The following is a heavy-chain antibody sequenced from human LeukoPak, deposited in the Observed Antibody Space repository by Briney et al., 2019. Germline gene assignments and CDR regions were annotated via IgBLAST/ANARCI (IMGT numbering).Heavy chain of an antibody. CDR2: IYYSGST. J-gene: IGHJ5*02. D-gene: IGHD3-3*01. Sequence: SETLSLTCTVSGGSISSHYWSWIRQPPGKGLEWIGYIYYSGSTNYNPSLKSRVTISVDTSKNQFSLKLSSVTAADTAVYYCARLIYPNFWSGIISRYNWFDPWGQGTLVTVSS. CDR1: GGSISSHY. V-gene: IGHV4-59*11. CDR3: ARLIYPNFWSGIISRYNWFDP.